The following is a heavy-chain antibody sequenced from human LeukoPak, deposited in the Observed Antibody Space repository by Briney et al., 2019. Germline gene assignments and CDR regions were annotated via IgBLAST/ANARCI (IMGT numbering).Heavy chain of an antibody. CDR3: AKDVSGVVVAATVTVESWFDT. J-gene: IGHJ5*02. Sequence: GGTLRLSCAASGFTFSTYDMHCVRQAPGKGLEWVAVKSYDGSNKYYANSVKRRFTISRDNSKNTLYLQINPLRAEYTAVYYCAKDVSGVVVAATVTVESWFDTWGQGTLVTVSS. CDR2: KSYDGSNK. CDR1: GFTFSTYD. D-gene: IGHD2-15*01. V-gene: IGHV3-30*18.